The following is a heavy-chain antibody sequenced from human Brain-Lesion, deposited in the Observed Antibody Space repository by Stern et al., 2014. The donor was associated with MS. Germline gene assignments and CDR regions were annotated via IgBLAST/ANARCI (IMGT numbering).Heavy chain of an antibody. V-gene: IGHV3-23*04. CDR3: AKGPVFGVLTLNYWYFDL. D-gene: IGHD3-3*01. CDR2: LRGSGSGT. CDR1: GFTFNKFA. Sequence: EVQLVESGGGLVQSGGSLRLSCEASGFTFNKFAMTWVRQAPGKGLEWVSTLRGSGSGTYYADSVKGRCTISRDNSRNTLSLQINSLRAEDTAVYYCAKGPVFGVLTLNYWYFDLWGRGTLVTVSS. J-gene: IGHJ2*01.